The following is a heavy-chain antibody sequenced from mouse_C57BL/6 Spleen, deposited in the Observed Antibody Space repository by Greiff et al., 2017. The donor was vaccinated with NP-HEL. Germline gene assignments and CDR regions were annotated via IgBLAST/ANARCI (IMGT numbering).Heavy chain of an antibody. J-gene: IGHJ2*01. D-gene: IGHD1-1*01. CDR3: ARDYYGSSYGGFDY. CDR2: INPGSGGT. CDR1: GYAFTNYL. Sequence: VQLQQSGAELVRPGTSVKVSCKASGYAFTNYLIEWVKQRPGQGLEWIGVINPGSGGTNYNEKFKGKATLTADKSSSTAYMQLSSLTSEDSAVYFCARDYYGSSYGGFDYWGQGTTLTVSS. V-gene: IGHV1-54*01.